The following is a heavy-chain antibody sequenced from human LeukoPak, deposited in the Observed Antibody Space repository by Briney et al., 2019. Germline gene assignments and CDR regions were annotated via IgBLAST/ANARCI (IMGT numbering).Heavy chain of an antibody. D-gene: IGHD1-14*01. Sequence: PSETLSLTCSVSGDSISSSTDYWGWIRQPPGKGLEYIGSISKSGSTYYDPSLRGRVTLSVDTSKNQFSLKVTSVTAADTAVYYCSRLILTGVDGRGWFDSWGQGTLVTVSP. CDR3: SRLILTGVDGRGWFDS. CDR2: ISKSGST. V-gene: IGHV4-39*01. CDR1: GDSISSSTDY. J-gene: IGHJ5*01.